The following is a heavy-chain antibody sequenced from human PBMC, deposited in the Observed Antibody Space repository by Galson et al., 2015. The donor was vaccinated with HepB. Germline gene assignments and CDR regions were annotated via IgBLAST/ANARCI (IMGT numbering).Heavy chain of an antibody. CDR1: GFTFSSYG. CDR2: IRYDGSNK. CDR3: AKLHPTPLPWVAAAGTSFDY. V-gene: IGHV3-30*02. J-gene: IGHJ4*02. D-gene: IGHD6-13*01. Sequence: SLRLSCAASGFTFSSYGMHWVRQAPGKGLEWVAFIRYDGSNKYYADSVKGRFTISRDNSKNTLYLQMNSLRAEDTAVYYCAKLHPTPLPWVAAAGTSFDYWGQGTLVTVST.